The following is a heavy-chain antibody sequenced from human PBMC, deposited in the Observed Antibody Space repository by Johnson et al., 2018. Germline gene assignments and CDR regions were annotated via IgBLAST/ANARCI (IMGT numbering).Heavy chain of an antibody. J-gene: IGHJ6*03. D-gene: IGHD6-6*01. CDR1: GFTFNNFG. V-gene: IGHV3-30*18. CDR3: AKDRAARPLGYYYMDV. Sequence: QVQLVQSGGGVVQPGRSLRLSCGASGFTFNNFGMHWVRQAPGKGLEWVADISYDGRNKNYADSVKGRFAISRDNSKNTLYLQMNSLRAEDTAGYYCAKDRAARPLGYYYMDVWGKGTTVIVSS. CDR2: ISYDGRNK.